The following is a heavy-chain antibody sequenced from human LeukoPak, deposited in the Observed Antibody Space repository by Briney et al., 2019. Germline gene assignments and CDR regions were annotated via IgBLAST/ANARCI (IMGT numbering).Heavy chain of an antibody. CDR1: GGTFSSYA. CDR2: IIPILGIA. J-gene: IGHJ6*01. CDR3: ARDTDRNYDIFRMDV. Sequence: GASVKVSCRASGGTFSSYAISWVRHAPGQGLEWMGRIIPILGIANYAQQFQGRVTITADKPTSTAYMELSSLRSEDTAVYYCARDTDRNYDIFRMDVWGQGPRVTVSS. V-gene: IGHV1-69*04. D-gene: IGHD3-9*01.